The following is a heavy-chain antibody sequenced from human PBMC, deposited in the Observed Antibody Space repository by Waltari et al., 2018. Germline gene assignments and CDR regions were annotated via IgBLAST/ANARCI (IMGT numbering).Heavy chain of an antibody. D-gene: IGHD1-1*01. Sequence: EVQLVESGGGLVQPGGSLRLSCVVSGITFSIYEMNLVRQAPGKGLEWVAYTSVSGTNIYYADSVKGRFTISRDDVKNSLFLQMNSLRAEDAGVYYCATTPRNWNYYYYGMDVWGQGTTVTVSS. CDR3: ATTPRNWNYYYYGMDV. CDR2: TSVSGTNI. J-gene: IGHJ6*02. CDR1: GITFSIYE. V-gene: IGHV3-48*03.